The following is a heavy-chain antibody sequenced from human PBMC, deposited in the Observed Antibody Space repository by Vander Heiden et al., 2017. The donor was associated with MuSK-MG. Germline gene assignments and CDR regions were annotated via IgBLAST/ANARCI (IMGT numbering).Heavy chain of an antibody. CDR2: ISSSGSTI. V-gene: IGHV3-48*03. Sequence: RLSCAASGFTFSSYEMNWVRQAPGKGLEWVSYISSSGSTIYYADSVKGRFTISRDNAKNSLYLQMNSLRAEDTAVYYCATPVFLGVGDYWGQGTLVTVSS. D-gene: IGHD3-10*01. CDR3: ATPVFLGVGDY. CDR1: GFTFSSYE. J-gene: IGHJ4*02.